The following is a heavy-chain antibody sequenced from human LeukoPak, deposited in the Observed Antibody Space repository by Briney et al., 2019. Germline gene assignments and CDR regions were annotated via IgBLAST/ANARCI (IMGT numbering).Heavy chain of an antibody. J-gene: IGHJ4*02. CDR1: GFTFSSNG. V-gene: IGHV3-23*01. Sequence: PGRSLRLSCAASGFTFSSNGMSWVRQAPGGGLEWVSSISDSSDNIYYADSVKGRFITSRDNSKNTLFLQMHSLRAEDTAVYYCATDLFGYFDRWGQGTLVTVSS. CDR3: ATDLFGYFDR. CDR2: ISDSSDNI. D-gene: IGHD3-16*01.